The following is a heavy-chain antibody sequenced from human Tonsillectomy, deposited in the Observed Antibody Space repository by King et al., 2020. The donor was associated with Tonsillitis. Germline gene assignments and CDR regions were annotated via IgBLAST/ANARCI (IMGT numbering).Heavy chain of an antibody. CDR1: GFTFSSYS. V-gene: IGHV3-21*01. D-gene: IGHD3-10*01. J-gene: IGHJ4*02. Sequence: QLVQSGGGLVKPGGSLRLSCAASGFTFSSYSMNWVRQAPGKGLEWVSSISSSSSYIYYADSVKGRFTISRDNAKNSLYLQMNSLRAEDTAVYYCARVWPLDQYYFDYWGQGTLVTVSS. CDR2: ISSSSSYI. CDR3: ARVWPLDQYYFDY.